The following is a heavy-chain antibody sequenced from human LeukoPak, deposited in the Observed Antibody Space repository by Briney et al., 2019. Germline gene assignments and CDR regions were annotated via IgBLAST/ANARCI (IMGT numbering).Heavy chain of an antibody. J-gene: IGHJ6*03. V-gene: IGHV3-48*04. D-gene: IGHD6-25*01. CDR3: TPAADTPDYYYMDV. CDR1: GFTFSSYS. Sequence: GGSLRLSCAASGFTFSSYSMNWVRQAPGKGLEWVSYISSSSSTIYYADSVKGRFTISRDNAKNSLYVQMNNLRAEDTAVYYCTPAADTPDYYYMDVWGKGTTVTVSS. CDR2: ISSSSSTI.